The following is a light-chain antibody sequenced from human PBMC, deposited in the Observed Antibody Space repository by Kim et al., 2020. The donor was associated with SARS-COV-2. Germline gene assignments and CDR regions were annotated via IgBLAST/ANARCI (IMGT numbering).Light chain of an antibody. CDR3: SAWDSSLSAWV. V-gene: IGLV10-54*01. CDR2: RNN. CDR1: SNNVGNQG. J-gene: IGLJ3*02. Sequence: RQTATLTCTGNSNNVGNQGAAWLQQHQGHPPKLLSYRNNNRPSGISERLSASRSGNTASLTITGLQPEDGADYYCSAWDSSLSAWVFGGGTQLTVL.